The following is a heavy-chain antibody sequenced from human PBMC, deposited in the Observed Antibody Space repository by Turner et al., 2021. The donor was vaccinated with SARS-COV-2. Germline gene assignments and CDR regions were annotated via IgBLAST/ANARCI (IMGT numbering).Heavy chain of an antibody. CDR2: ISYDGSNK. Sequence: QVKLVESGGGVVQPGRSLRLSCAASCFTFSSYGMHWVRQAPGKGLEWVAVISYDGSNKYYADSVKGRFTISRDNSKNTLYLQMNSLRAEDTAVYYCAKDGAPFLLYFGEPTFYFDYWGQGTLVTVSS. V-gene: IGHV3-30*18. CDR1: CFTFSSYG. CDR3: AKDGAPFLLYFGEPTFYFDY. D-gene: IGHD3-10*01. J-gene: IGHJ4*02.